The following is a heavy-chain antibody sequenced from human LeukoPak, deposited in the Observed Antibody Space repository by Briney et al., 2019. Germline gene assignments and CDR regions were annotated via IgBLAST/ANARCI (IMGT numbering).Heavy chain of an antibody. CDR2: ISYDGSNK. D-gene: IGHD1-26*01. CDR3: AKGFSGATTNIY. CDR1: GFTFSSYG. Sequence: PGGSLRLSCAASGFTFSSYGMHWVRQAPGKGLEWVAVISYDGSNKYYADPVKGRFTISRDNSKNTLYLQMNSLRAEDTAVYYCAKGFSGATTNIYWGQGTLVTVSS. J-gene: IGHJ4*02. V-gene: IGHV3-30*18.